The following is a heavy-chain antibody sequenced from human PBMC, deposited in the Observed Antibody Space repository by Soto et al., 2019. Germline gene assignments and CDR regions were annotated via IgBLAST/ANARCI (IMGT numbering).Heavy chain of an antibody. J-gene: IGHJ1*01. Sequence: ASVKVSCKASGYTFTSYGISWVRQAPGQGLEWMGWISAYNGNTNYAQKLQGRVTMTTDTSTSTAYMELRSLRSDDTAVYYCARPYSSGWSLAYFQHWGQGTLVTVS. CDR1: GYTFTSYG. CDR3: ARPYSSGWSLAYFQH. CDR2: ISAYNGNT. D-gene: IGHD6-19*01. V-gene: IGHV1-18*01.